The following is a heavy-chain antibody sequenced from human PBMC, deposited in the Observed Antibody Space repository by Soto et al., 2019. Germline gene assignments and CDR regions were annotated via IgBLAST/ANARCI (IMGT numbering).Heavy chain of an antibody. D-gene: IGHD3-16*02. J-gene: IGHJ4*02. CDR2: ISSSSSYI. V-gene: IGHV3-21*01. CDR3: ARAYYDYVWGSYRPHYFDY. CDR1: GFTFSSYS. Sequence: PGGSLRLSCAASGFTFSSYSMNWVRQAPGKGLEWVSSISSSSSYIYYADSVKGRFTISRDNAKNSLYLQMNSLRAEDTAVYYCARAYYDYVWGSYRPHYFDYWGQGTLVTVSS.